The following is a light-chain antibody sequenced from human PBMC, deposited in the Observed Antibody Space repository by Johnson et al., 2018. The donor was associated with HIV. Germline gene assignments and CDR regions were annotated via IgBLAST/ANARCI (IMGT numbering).Light chain of an antibody. CDR1: SSNIGNNY. J-gene: IGLJ1*01. Sequence: QSVLTQPPSVSAAPGQKVTISCSGSSSNIGNNYVSWYQQLPGTAPKLLIYDNTKRPSGIPDRFSGSKSGTSATLAITALQTGDEADYYCGTWDSSLSAGVFGTGTKVTVL. CDR2: DNT. V-gene: IGLV1-51*01. CDR3: GTWDSSLSAGV.